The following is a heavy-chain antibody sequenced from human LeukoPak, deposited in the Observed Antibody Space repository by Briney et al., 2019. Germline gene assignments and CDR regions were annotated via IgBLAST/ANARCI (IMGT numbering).Heavy chain of an antibody. D-gene: IGHD2-2*01. CDR1: GSTFGDYA. J-gene: IGHJ4*02. CDR3: TRAPHPRCSSSGCYLDY. Sequence: GRSLRLFCSTSGSTFGDYAMSWVRQAPGKGLEWVGFIQAKAYGGATKYAASVNGRFSISRDDSQSIANLQMNDLKTEDTAVYYCTRAPHPRCSSSGCYLDYWGQGTLVTVSS. V-gene: IGHV3-49*04. CDR2: IQAKAYGGAT.